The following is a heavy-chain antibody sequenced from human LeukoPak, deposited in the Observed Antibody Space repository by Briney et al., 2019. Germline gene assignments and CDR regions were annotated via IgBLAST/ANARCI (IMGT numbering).Heavy chain of an antibody. D-gene: IGHD2-2*03. V-gene: IGHV1-69*13. CDR2: IIPIFGTA. J-gene: IGHJ5*02. Sequence: ASVKVSCKASGGTFSSFAINWVRQAPGQGLEWMGGIIPIFGTANYAQKFQGRVTITADESTSTAYMELSSLRSEDTAVYYCARKLGHCSSTSCYGVNWFDPWGQGTLVTVSS. CDR1: GGTFSSFA. CDR3: ARKLGHCSSTSCYGVNWFDP.